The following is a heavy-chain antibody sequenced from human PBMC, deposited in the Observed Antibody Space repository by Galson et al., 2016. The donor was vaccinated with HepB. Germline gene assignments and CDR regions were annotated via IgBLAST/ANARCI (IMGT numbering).Heavy chain of an antibody. D-gene: IGHD3-16*01. CDR2: INWNGEST. CDR3: ARGSYDDRGVIDT. J-gene: IGHJ4*02. Sequence: SLRLSCAASGFTFDDYNMHWVRQVPGMGLEWVSLINWNGESTFYGDFVQGRFTISRDNSKSILYLQMDSLRTDDTALYYCARGSYDDRGVIDTWGQGTLVTVSA. V-gene: IGHV3-43*01. CDR1: GFTFDDYN.